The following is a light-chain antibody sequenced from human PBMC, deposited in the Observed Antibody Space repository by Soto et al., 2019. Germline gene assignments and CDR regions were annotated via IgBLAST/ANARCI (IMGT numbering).Light chain of an antibody. CDR2: GAS. CDR3: QQNYDWPLT. J-gene: IGKJ4*01. Sequence: EIVMTQSPATLSVSPGERVTLSCRASQSVSSNLAWYQQKPGQGPRLLIYGASTRATGIPARFSGSGSGTEFTLTISSLQSEDFAVYYCQQNYDWPLTLGGGTKVDIK. CDR1: QSVSSN. V-gene: IGKV3-15*01.